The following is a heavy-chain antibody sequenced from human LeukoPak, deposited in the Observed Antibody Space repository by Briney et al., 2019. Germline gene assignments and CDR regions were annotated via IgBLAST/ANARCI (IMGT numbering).Heavy chain of an antibody. CDR2: IYYSGST. D-gene: IGHD6-19*01. Sequence: KTSETLSLTCTVSGGSISSSSYYWGWIRQPPGKGLEWIGSIYYSGSTYYNPSLKSRVTISVDTSKNQFSLKLSSVTAADTAVYYCARNSGWYFDYGGQGTLVTVSS. J-gene: IGHJ4*02. V-gene: IGHV4-39*01. CDR3: ARNSGWYFDY. CDR1: GGSISSSSYY.